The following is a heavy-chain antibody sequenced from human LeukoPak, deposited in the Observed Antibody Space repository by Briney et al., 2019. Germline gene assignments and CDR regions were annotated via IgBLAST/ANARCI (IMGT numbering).Heavy chain of an antibody. D-gene: IGHD3-3*01. CDR1: GITFRNYG. CDR3: ARVFWSGFLRYFDY. Sequence: GGSLRLSCAASGITFRNYGMHWVRQAPGKGLEWVAVIWYDGSNKDYADSVKGRFTVSRDNSRNTLFLQMNSLRAEDTAVYYCARVFWSGFLRYFDYWGQGTLVTVSS. CDR2: IWYDGSNK. V-gene: IGHV3-33*01. J-gene: IGHJ4*02.